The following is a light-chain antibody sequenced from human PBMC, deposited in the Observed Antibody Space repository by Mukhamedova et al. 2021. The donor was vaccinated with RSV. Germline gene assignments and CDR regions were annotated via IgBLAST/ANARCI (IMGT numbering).Light chain of an antibody. J-gene: IGKJ1*01. V-gene: IGKV1-5*03. Sequence: WYQRRVHGKAPKLLIYKASSLESGVPSRFSGSGSETEFTLTINSLQPDDFATNSCQQYYTYPGTFGQGTKVESK. CDR2: KAS. CDR3: QQYYTYPGT.